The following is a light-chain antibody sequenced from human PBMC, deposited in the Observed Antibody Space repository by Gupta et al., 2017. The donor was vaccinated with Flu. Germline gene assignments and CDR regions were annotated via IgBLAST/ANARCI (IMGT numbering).Light chain of an antibody. CDR1: WSHVGSDT. CDR2: QSN. Sequence: VNISCSGTWSHVGSDTVSWYQQIPGAAPKVLIYQSNRRASGAPARFSGAKSGASASLFIDGLQSEDEGIYYCAHWDDILDGPVFGGGTRLTV. V-gene: IGLV1-44*01. CDR3: AHWDDILDGPV. J-gene: IGLJ2*01.